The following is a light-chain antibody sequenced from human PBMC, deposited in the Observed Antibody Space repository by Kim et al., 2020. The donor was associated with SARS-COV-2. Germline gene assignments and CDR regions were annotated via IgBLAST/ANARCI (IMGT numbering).Light chain of an antibody. CDR1: QDIRSY. J-gene: IGKJ1*01. Sequence: DIQMTQSPSSLSASVGDRVTITCRASQDIRSYLAWFQQKPGKAPKSLIYGASSLQSGVPSKFSGCGSGTHFTLIISNLQPEDCATYYCQQYHTYPWAFGQGTKVDIK. CDR3: QQYHTYPWA. V-gene: IGKV1-16*02. CDR2: GAS.